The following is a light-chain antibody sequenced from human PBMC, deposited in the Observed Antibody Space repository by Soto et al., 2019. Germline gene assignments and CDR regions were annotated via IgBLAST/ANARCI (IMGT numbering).Light chain of an antibody. CDR1: QSIASW. CDR2: DAS. J-gene: IGKJ3*01. V-gene: IGKV1-5*01. CDR3: QQFNSPLFT. Sequence: DIQLTQSPSTLSASVGDRVTITCRASQSIASWLAWYQQKPGKAPKLLTYDASTLESGVPARFSRSGSGTEFTLTISSLQPDDLATYYCQQFNSPLFTFGPGTTVDL.